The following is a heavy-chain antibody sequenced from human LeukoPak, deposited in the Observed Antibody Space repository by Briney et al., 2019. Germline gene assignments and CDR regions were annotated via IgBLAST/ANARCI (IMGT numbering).Heavy chain of an antibody. V-gene: IGHV3-23*01. J-gene: IGHJ5*02. CDR3: AKDKVSSWCMSFWFDP. CDR2: NSGSGGST. D-gene: IGHD6-13*01. CDR1: GFTFSSYA. Sequence: GGSLRLSCAASGFTFSSYAMSWVRQAPGEGLEWVSANSGSGGSTYSADSVKGRFTISRDNSKNTLYRQMSSLRAEDTAVYYCAKDKVSSWCMSFWFDPWGQGTLVTVSS.